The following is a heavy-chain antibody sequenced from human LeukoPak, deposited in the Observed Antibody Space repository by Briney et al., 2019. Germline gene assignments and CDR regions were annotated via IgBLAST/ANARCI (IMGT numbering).Heavy chain of an antibody. CDR2: ISSSSSYI. CDR3: ARAVAAAGRSWWFDP. D-gene: IGHD6-13*01. CDR1: GFTFSSYS. V-gene: IGHV3-21*01. J-gene: IGHJ5*02. Sequence: GGPLRLSCAASGFTFSSYSMNWVRQAPGKGLEWVSSISSSSSYIYYADSVKGRFTISRDNAKNSLYLQMNSLRAEDTAVYYCARAVAAAGRSWWFDPWGQGTLVTVST.